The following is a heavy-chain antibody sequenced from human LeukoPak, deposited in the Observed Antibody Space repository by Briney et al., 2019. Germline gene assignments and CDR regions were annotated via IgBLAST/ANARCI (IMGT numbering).Heavy chain of an antibody. CDR1: GYTFTSYG. D-gene: IGHD2-2*01. V-gene: IGHV1-18*01. Sequence: GASVKVSCKASGYTFTSYGISWVRQAPGQGLEWMGWISAYNGNTNYAQKLQGRVTMTTDTSTSTAYMELRSLRSDDTAVYYCAREGGVVVPAAMIDYWGQGTLVTVSS. J-gene: IGHJ4*02. CDR2: ISAYNGNT. CDR3: AREGGVVVPAAMIDY.